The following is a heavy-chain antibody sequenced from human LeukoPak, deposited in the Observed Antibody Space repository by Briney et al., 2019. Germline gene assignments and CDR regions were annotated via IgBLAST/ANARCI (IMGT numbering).Heavy chain of an antibody. CDR3: ARGFGDYGSGSYYKGHYGMDV. V-gene: IGHV1-8*01. J-gene: IGHJ6*02. D-gene: IGHD3-10*01. CDR1: GYTFTSYD. Sequence: ASVKVSCKASGYTFTSYDINWVRQATGQGLEWMGWMNPNSGNTGYAQKFQGRVTMTRNTSISTAYMELSSLRSEDTAVYYCARGFGDYGSGSYYKGHYGMDVWGQGTTVTVSS. CDR2: MNPNSGNT.